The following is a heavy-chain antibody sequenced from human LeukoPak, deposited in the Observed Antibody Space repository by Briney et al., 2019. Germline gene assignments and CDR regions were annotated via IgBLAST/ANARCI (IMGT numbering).Heavy chain of an antibody. D-gene: IGHD3-10*01. Sequence: SETLSLTCTVSGASISNTGSYWAWIRQPPRKGLEWIGSIDYSGSTYYNPSLQSRVTISLDTSKNQFSLKMRSVTAADTAVYYCARDGRESRVVVDGFFDPWGQGTLVTVSS. CDR3: ARDGRESRVVVDGFFDP. CDR1: GASISNTGSY. CDR2: IDYSGST. J-gene: IGHJ5*02. V-gene: IGHV4-39*07.